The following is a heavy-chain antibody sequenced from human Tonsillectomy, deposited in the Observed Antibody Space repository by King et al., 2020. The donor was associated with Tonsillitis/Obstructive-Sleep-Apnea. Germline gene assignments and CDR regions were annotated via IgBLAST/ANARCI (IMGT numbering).Heavy chain of an antibody. CDR2: IYYSGST. Sequence: VQLQESGPGLVKPSQTLSLTCTVSGGSISSGGYYWSWIRQHPGKGLEWIGYIYYSGSTYYNPSLKSRVTISVDTSKNQFSLKLSSVTAADTAVYYCARDREGGGSTRLLYYYGMDVWGQGTTVTVSS. CDR3: ARDREGGGSTRLLYYYGMDV. J-gene: IGHJ6*02. D-gene: IGHD2-2*01. CDR1: GGSISSGGYY. V-gene: IGHV4-31*03.